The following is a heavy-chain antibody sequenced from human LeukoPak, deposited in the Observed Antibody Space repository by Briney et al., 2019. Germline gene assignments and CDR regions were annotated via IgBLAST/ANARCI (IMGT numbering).Heavy chain of an antibody. D-gene: IGHD3-22*01. V-gene: IGHV4-59*08. CDR2: IYYSGST. CDR3: ARRPDYYDGSGTQSWFDP. CDR1: GGSISGYC. Sequence: PSETLSLTCTVSGGSISGYCWSWIRQPPGKGLEWIGNIYYSGSTNYNPSLKSRVTISVDTSKNQFSLKLSSVTAADTAVYYCARRPDYYDGSGTQSWFDPWGQGTLVTVSS. J-gene: IGHJ5*02.